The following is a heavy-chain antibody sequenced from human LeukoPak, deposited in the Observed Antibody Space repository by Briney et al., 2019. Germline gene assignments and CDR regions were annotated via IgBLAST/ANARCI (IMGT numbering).Heavy chain of an antibody. CDR3: ARGSGGAYYMDV. Sequence: GASVKVSCKASGYTFTSYYMHWVRQAPGQGLEWMGIINPSGGNTYYAQKFQGRVTMTRDMSTSTVYMELSSLRSEDTAVYYCARGSGGAYYMDVWGKGTTVTVSS. CDR1: GYTFTSYY. CDR2: INPSGGNT. V-gene: IGHV1-46*01. J-gene: IGHJ6*03. D-gene: IGHD6-25*01.